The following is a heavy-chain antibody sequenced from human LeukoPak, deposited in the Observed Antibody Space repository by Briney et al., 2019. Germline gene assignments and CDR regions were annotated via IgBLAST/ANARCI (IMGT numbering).Heavy chain of an antibody. Sequence: SAKVSCKASGGTFSSYAISWVRQAPGQGLEWMGRIIPILGIANYAQKFQGRVTITADKSTSTAYMELSSLRSEDTAVYYCAIRFGYYDSSGYYGLWGQGTLVTVSS. CDR2: IIPILGIA. J-gene: IGHJ4*02. CDR3: AIRFGYYDSSGYYGL. CDR1: GGTFSSYA. V-gene: IGHV1-69*04. D-gene: IGHD3-22*01.